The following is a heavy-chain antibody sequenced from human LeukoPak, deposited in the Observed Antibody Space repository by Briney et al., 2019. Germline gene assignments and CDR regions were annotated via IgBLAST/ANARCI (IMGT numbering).Heavy chain of an antibody. Sequence: ASVKVSCKASGYTFTNYYIHWVRQAPGQGLEWMGWINPNSGGTNYAQKFQGRVTMTRDTSISTAYMELSRLRSDDTAVYYCARNWDSSGYYPAGNWFDPWGQGTLVTVSS. V-gene: IGHV1-2*02. CDR1: GYTFTNYY. J-gene: IGHJ5*02. D-gene: IGHD3-22*01. CDR2: INPNSGGT. CDR3: ARNWDSSGYYPAGNWFDP.